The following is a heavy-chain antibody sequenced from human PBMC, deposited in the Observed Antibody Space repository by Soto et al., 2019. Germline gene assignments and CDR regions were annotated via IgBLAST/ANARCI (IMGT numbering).Heavy chain of an antibody. J-gene: IGHJ6*02. CDR2: ISGSGGST. V-gene: IGHV3-23*01. D-gene: IGHD3-9*01. Sequence: GGSLRLSCAASGFTFSSYAMSWVRQAPGKGLEWVSAISGSGGSTYYADSVKGRFTISRDNSKNTLYLQMNSLRAEDTAVYYCAKTGDILTGYAYYYYYGMDVWGQGTTVTVSS. CDR3: AKTGDILTGYAYYYYYGMDV. CDR1: GFTFSSYA.